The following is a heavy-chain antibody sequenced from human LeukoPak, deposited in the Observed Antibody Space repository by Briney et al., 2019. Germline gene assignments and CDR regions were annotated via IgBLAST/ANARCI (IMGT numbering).Heavy chain of an antibody. Sequence: SGPTLVNPTQTLTLTCTFSGFSLSTSGVGVGWIRQPPGKALEWLALIYWNDDKRYSPSLKSRLTITKDTSKNQVVLTMTNMDPVDTATYYCAHRNIQLWLQDNWFDPWGQGTLVTVSS. CDR2: IYWNDDK. V-gene: IGHV2-5*01. D-gene: IGHD5-18*01. CDR3: AHRNIQLWLQDNWFDP. J-gene: IGHJ5*02. CDR1: GFSLSTSGVG.